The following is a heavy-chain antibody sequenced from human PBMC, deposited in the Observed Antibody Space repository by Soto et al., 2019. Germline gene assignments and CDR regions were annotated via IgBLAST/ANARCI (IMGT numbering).Heavy chain of an antibody. CDR2: ISYDGSNK. CDR1: GFTFSSYA. CDR3: ALGPGPLDY. J-gene: IGHJ4*02. V-gene: IGHV3-30-3*01. Sequence: GGSLRLSCAASGFTFSSYAMHWVRQAPGKGLEWVAVISYDGSNKYYADSVKGRFTISRDNSKNTLYLQMNSLRAEDTAVYYCALGPGPLDYWGQGTLVTVSS. D-gene: IGHD2-8*02.